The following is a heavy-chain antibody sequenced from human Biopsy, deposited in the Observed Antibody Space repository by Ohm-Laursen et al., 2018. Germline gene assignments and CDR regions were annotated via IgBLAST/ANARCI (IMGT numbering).Heavy chain of an antibody. CDR1: GFGMYA. CDR2: IAYDGSNK. Sequence: SLRLSCAASGFGMYAMHWVRQPPGKGLEWLAVIAYDGSNKYYEESVKGRFTISRDRSRDTVHLQMNSLRYEDTALYYCAKDGGQWLGGAFDIWGHGTMVSVSS. D-gene: IGHD6-19*01. J-gene: IGHJ3*02. V-gene: IGHV3-30*18. CDR3: AKDGGQWLGGAFDI.